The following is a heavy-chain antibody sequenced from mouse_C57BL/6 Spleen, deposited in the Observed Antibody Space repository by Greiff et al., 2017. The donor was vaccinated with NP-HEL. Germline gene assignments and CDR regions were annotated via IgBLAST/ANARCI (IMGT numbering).Heavy chain of an antibody. J-gene: IGHJ2*01. D-gene: IGHD3-1*01. CDR3: GRGRIYSNLDY. V-gene: IGHV1-64*01. CDR1: GYTFTSYW. Sequence: QVQLQQPGAELVKPGASVKLSCKASGYTFTSYWMHWVKQRPGQGLEWIGMIHPNSGSTNYNEKFKSKATLTVDKSSSTAYMQLSSLTSEDAAVYYGGRGRIYSNLDYWGQGTTLTVSS. CDR2: IHPNSGST.